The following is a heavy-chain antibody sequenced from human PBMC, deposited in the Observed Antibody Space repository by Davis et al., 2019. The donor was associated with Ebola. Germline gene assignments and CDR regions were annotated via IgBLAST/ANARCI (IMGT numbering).Heavy chain of an antibody. J-gene: IGHJ4*02. CDR1: GFTVSSNY. V-gene: IGHV3-66*01. Sequence: GESLKISCAASGFTVSSNYMSWVRQAPGKGLEWVSVIYSGGSTYYADSVKGRFTISRDNSKNTLYLQMNSLRAEDTAVYYCARAAAGTWDFDYWGQGTLVTVSS. CDR3: ARAAAGTWDFDY. D-gene: IGHD6-13*01. CDR2: IYSGGST.